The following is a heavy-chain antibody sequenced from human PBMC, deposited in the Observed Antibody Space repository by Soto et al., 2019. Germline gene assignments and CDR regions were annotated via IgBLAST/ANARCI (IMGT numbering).Heavy chain of an antibody. D-gene: IGHD3-10*01. J-gene: IGHJ6*02. CDR2: ISYDGSNK. CDR3: ARDEYHGSGSYYSPYYYGMDV. V-gene: IGHV3-30-3*01. CDR1: GFTFSSYA. Sequence: GGSLRLSCAASGFTFSSYAMHWVRQAPGKGLEWVAVISYDGSNKYYADSVKGRFTISRDNSKNTLYLQMNSLRAEDTAVYYCARDEYHGSGSYYSPYYYGMDVWGQGTTVTVSS.